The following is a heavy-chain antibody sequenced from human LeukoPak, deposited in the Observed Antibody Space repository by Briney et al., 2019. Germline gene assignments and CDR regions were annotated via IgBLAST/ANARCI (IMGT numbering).Heavy chain of an antibody. CDR2: IWYDGSNK. J-gene: IGHJ4*02. V-gene: IGHV3-33*01. CDR1: GFTFSSYG. Sequence: GRSLRLSCAASGFTFSSYGMHWVRQAPGKGLEWVAVIWYDGSNKYHADSVKGRFTISRDNSKNTLYLQMNSLRAEDTAVYYCARDYYGSGSYYQDYWGQGTLVTVSS. D-gene: IGHD3-10*01. CDR3: ARDYYGSGSYYQDY.